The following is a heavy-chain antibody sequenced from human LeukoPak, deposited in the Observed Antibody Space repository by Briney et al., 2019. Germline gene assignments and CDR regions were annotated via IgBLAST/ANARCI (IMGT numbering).Heavy chain of an antibody. CDR2: IYYSGST. J-gene: IGHJ4*02. Sequence: SETLSLTCTVSGGSISSSSYYWGWIRQPPGKGLEWIGSIYYSGSTYYNPSLKSRVTISVDTSKNQFSLKLNSVTAADTAVYYCARVDGYSYGRFDYWGQGTLVTVSS. CDR1: GGSISSSSYY. CDR3: ARVDGYSYGRFDY. V-gene: IGHV4-39*07. D-gene: IGHD5-18*01.